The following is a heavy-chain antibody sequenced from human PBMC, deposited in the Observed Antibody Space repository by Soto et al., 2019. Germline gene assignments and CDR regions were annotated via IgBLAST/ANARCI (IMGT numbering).Heavy chain of an antibody. CDR3: AMGRASYENNGLYFDY. V-gene: IGHV4-59*01. CDR2: IYNSGST. CDR1: GASISSYY. Sequence: SKTLSLTCTVSGASISSYYRSWIRQPPGKGLEWMGYIYNSGSTNYNPSLKSRVAISLDTSKNQFSLKLNSVTAADTAVYYWAMGRASYENNGLYFDYWGQGTLVTVSA. J-gene: IGHJ4*02. D-gene: IGHD3-22*01.